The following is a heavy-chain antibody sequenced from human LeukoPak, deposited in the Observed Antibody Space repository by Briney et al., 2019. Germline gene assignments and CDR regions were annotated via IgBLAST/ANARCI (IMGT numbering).Heavy chain of an antibody. J-gene: IGHJ3*02. D-gene: IGHD6-6*01. Sequence: SSVKVSCKASVGTFISYAISWVRQAPVQGLEWMGRIIPILGVGNYAQKFQGRVTITADKSTSTVYMELTSLTSEDTAVYFCARDRAAVPLTQDAFDIWGQGTMVTVSS. CDR2: IIPILGVG. CDR3: ARDRAAVPLTQDAFDI. CDR1: VGTFISYA. V-gene: IGHV1-69*04.